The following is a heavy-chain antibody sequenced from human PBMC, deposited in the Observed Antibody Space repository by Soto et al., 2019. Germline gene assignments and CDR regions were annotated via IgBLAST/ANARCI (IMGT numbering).Heavy chain of an antibody. J-gene: IGHJ6*02. CDR3: AAVSIMAGDYGMDV. V-gene: IGHV1-58*01. Sequence: ASVKVSCKASGFTFTSSAVQWVRQARGQRLEWIGWIVVGSGNTNYAQKFQERVTITRDMSTSTAYMELSSLRSEDTAVYYCAAVSIMAGDYGMDVWGQGTTVTVSS. CDR2: IVVGSGNT. CDR1: GFTFTSSA. D-gene: IGHD3-16*01.